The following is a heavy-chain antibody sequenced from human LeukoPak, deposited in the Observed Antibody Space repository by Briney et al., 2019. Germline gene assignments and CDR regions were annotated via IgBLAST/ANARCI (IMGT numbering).Heavy chain of an antibody. J-gene: IGHJ4*02. V-gene: IGHV4-34*01. Sequence: SETLSLTCAVYGGSFSGYYWSWIRQPPGKGLEWIGEINHSGSTNHNPSLKSRVSISGSTSKNQFPVKLSSVTAADTAVYYCARTSSSGWSKYYFDYWGQGTLVTVSS. D-gene: IGHD6-19*01. CDR3: ARTSSSGWSKYYFDY. CDR1: GGSFSGYY. CDR2: INHSGST.